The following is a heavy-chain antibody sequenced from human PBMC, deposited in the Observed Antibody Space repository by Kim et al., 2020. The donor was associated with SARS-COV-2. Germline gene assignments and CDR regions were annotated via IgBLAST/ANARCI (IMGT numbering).Heavy chain of an antibody. CDR2: IYPGDSDT. Sequence: GESLKISCQGSGYTFSDFWIVWVRQMSGKGLEVMGIIYPGDSDTRYSPSFGGQVTISADKSTNTAYLQWSSLKASDSAMYYCTRLSWGAGMVFGKEHRGGRQGFDVWGQGTTVTVSS. CDR1: GYTFSDFW. J-gene: IGHJ6*02. V-gene: IGHV5-51*01. CDR3: TRLSWGAGMVFGKEHRGGRQGFDV. D-gene: IGHD3-10*01.